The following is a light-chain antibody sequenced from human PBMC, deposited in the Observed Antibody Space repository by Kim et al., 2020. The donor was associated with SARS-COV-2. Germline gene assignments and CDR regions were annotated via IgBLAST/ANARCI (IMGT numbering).Light chain of an antibody. CDR3: SSYTSSNIWV. Sequence: QSALTQPASVSGSPGQSITISCTGTSSDVGGYNYVSWYQQHPGKAPKLMIYEVSNRPSGLSNRFSGSKSGNTASLTISGLQDEDEADYYCSSYTSSNIWVFGGGTQLTVL. CDR2: EVS. V-gene: IGLV2-14*01. J-gene: IGLJ3*02. CDR1: SSDVGGYNY.